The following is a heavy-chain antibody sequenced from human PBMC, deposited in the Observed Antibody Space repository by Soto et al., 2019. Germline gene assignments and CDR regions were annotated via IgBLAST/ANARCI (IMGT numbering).Heavy chain of an antibody. V-gene: IGHV3-7*01. CDR1: GFTFSSYW. Sequence: GGSLRLSCAASGFTFSSYWMSWVRQAPGKGLEWVANIKQDGSEKYYVDSVKGRFTISRDNANNSLYLPMNSLRAEDTAVYYCASLHSSTWYRNYFDYWGQGTLVTVSS. J-gene: IGHJ4*02. D-gene: IGHD6-13*01. CDR3: ASLHSSTWYRNYFDY. CDR2: IKQDGSEK.